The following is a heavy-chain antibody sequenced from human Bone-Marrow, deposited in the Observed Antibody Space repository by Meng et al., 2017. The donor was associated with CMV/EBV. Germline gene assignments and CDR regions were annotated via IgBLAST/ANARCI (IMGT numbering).Heavy chain of an antibody. Sequence: SETLSLTCTVSGGSISSSSYYWGWIRQPPGKGLEWIGSIYYSGSTYYNPSLKSRVTISVDTSKNQFSLKLSSVTAADTAVYYCAGVGTGAIDAFEIWGQGTMVTVSS. CDR3: AGVGTGAIDAFEI. CDR1: GGSISSSSYY. D-gene: IGHD1/OR15-1a*01. V-gene: IGHV4-39*07. CDR2: IYYSGST. J-gene: IGHJ3*02.